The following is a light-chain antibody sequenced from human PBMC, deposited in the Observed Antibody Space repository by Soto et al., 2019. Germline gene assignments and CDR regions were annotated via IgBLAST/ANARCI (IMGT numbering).Light chain of an antibody. V-gene: IGLV2-14*03. CDR2: EVS. CDR3: SSYTTSTTVV. CDR1: SSDVGGYNF. Sequence: QSVLTQPASVFGSPGQSITFSCTGTSSDVGGYNFVSWYQQHPGKAPKLMIYEVSSRPSGVSNRFSGSTASLTISGLQPEDEADYYCSSYTTSTTVVFGTGTKVTV. J-gene: IGLJ1*01.